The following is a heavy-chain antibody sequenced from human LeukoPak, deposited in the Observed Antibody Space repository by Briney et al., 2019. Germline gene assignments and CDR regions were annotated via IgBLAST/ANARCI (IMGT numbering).Heavy chain of an antibody. V-gene: IGHV3-11*01. Sequence: PGGSLRLSCAASGFTFSDYHINWIRQAPGKGLEWIAYIGPGDGMIYFADSVKGRFTISRDNAENSLFLQMNSLTAEDTAVYYCATGRDITVAGPGGYFDYWGQGTLVTVSS. D-gene: IGHD6-19*01. CDR2: IGPGDGMI. J-gene: IGHJ4*02. CDR3: ATGRDITVAGPGGYFDY. CDR1: GFTFSDYH.